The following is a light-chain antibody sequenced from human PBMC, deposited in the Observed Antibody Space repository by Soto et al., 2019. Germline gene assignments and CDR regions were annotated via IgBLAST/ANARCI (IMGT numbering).Light chain of an antibody. V-gene: IGKV3-15*01. CDR1: QSISTN. CDR3: QQRSNWPIT. Sequence: EIVMTQSPPTLSVSPGERATLSCRASQSISTNVAWFQQKPGQAPSLLIFRASIRASGVPARFSGSGSGTEFTLTISSLQSEDFAVYYCQQRSNWPITFGQGTRLEIK. J-gene: IGKJ5*01. CDR2: RAS.